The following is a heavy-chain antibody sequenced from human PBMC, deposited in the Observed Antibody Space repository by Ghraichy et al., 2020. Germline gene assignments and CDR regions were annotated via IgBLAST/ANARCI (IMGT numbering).Heavy chain of an antibody. CDR2: SYYSGST. D-gene: IGHD4-23*01. CDR1: GGSISNYY. J-gene: IGHJ4*02. V-gene: IGHV4-59*01. CDR3: ACTRWYTFDY. Sequence: SETLSLTCTVSGGSISNYYWSWIRQPPGKGLEWIGYSYYSGSTNYNPSLKSRVTISVDTSKNQFSLKLSSVTAADTAMYYCACTRWYTFDYWGQGTLVTVAS.